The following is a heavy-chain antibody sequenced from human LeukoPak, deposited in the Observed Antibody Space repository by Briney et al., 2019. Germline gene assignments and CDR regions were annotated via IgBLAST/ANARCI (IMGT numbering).Heavy chain of an antibody. CDR3: ARVISSSWYVDY. CDR1: GGSISSYY. V-gene: IGHV4-59*01. CDR2: IYYSGST. J-gene: IGHJ4*02. Sequence: SETLSLTCTVSGGSISSYYWSWIRQPPGKGLEWIGYIYYSGSTNYNPSLKSRVTISVDTSKNQFSLKLSSVAAADTAVYYCARVISSSWYVDYWGQGTLVTVSS. D-gene: IGHD6-13*01.